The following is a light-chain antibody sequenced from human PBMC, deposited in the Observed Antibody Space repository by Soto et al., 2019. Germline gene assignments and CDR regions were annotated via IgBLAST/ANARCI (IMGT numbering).Light chain of an antibody. CDR2: TYN. Sequence: QSVLTQPPSAPGTPGQRVTISCSGSSSNIGGNTVSWYQQLPGTAPKLLIYTYNQRPSGIPDRFSGSKSGTSASLAISGLQSEDEADYYCAAWDDSLNAYVFGTGTKLTVL. CDR3: AAWDDSLNAYV. V-gene: IGLV1-44*01. J-gene: IGLJ1*01. CDR1: SSNIGGNT.